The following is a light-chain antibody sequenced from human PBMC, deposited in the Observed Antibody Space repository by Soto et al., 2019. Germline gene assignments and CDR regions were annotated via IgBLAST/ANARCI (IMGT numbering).Light chain of an antibody. CDR3: QQYNNWPPIT. Sequence: EIVVTQSPGTLSVFPGESVTLSCRASQSVNGFLDWFQHKPGQAPRLVLKRIFIRAIGVPARFSGSGSETEFTLTINGLQSEDFAVYYCQQYNNWPPITFGQGTRLEIK. CDR2: RIF. CDR1: QSVNGF. V-gene: IGKV3-15*01. J-gene: IGKJ5*01.